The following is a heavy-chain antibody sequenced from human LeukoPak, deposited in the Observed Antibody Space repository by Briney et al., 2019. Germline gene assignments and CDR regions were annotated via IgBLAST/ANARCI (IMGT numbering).Heavy chain of an antibody. J-gene: IGHJ4*02. CDR2: IRYDGSNK. CDR3: AKDVYSRGWYYFDY. Sequence: GGSLRLSCAASGFTFSSYGMHWVRQAPGKGLEWVAFIRYDGSNKYYADSVKGRFTISRDNSKNTLYLQMNSLRAEDTAVYYCAKDVYSRGWYYFDYWGQGTLVTVSS. V-gene: IGHV3-30*02. CDR1: GFTFSSYG. D-gene: IGHD6-19*01.